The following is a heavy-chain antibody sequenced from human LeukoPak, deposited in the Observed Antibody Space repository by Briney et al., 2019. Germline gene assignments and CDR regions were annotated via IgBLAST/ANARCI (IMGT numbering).Heavy chain of an antibody. J-gene: IGHJ4*02. V-gene: IGHV4-34*01. Sequence: SETLSLTCAVSGGPFSGYFWSWIRQSSGKGLEWIGEIHNSGTTNCNPSLNSRVTISEDTSKNQFYLNLSSVTAADTAVYYCARRYYYNLGSFPFDFWGQGALVTVSS. CDR3: ARRYYYNLGSFPFDF. D-gene: IGHD3-10*01. CDR1: GGPFSGYF. CDR2: IHNSGTT.